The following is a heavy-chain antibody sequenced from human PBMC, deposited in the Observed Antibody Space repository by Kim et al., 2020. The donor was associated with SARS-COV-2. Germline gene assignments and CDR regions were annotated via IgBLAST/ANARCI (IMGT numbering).Heavy chain of an antibody. V-gene: IGHV4-4*02. D-gene: IGHD2-15*01. CDR1: GVSIRQNW. CDR3: RRGGGSGLQASSCFDP. Sequence: SETLSLTCTVSGVSIRQNWWSWVRQSPGKGLEWIGDIYHSGTTNYNPSLANRVTMSADTSRNQFSPKSISWPLAATPSYIFRRGGGSGLQASSCFDPW. CDR2: IYHSGTT. J-gene: IGHJ5*02.